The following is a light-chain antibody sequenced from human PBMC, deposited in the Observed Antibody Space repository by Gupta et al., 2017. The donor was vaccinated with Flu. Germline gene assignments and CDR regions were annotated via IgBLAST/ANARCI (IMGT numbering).Light chain of an antibody. CDR2: AAS. V-gene: IGKV1-8*01. J-gene: IGKJ4*01. CDR3: QQYYSYPQT. CDR1: QGISSY. Sequence: AIRLTQSPSAFSSSTGDSVTITGLASQGISSYLAWYQQKPGKAPKLLIYAASTLQSGVPSRFSGSGSGTDFTLTISCLQSEDFATYYCQQYYSYPQTFGGGTKVEIK.